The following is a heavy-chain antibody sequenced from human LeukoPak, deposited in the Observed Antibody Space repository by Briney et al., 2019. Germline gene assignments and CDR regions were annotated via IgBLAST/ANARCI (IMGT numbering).Heavy chain of an antibody. CDR3: AKDRQKWQWLVMYYFDS. CDR1: GFAFDTHA. V-gene: IGHV3-23*01. J-gene: IGHJ4*02. D-gene: IGHD6-19*01. CDR2: ISGSGDRT. Sequence: GGTLRLSCAASGFAFDTHAMSWVRQAPGKGLEWVSAISGSGDRTHYADSVKGRFTISRDNSKNTLYLQLHSLRAEDTAIYYCAKDRQKWQWLVMYYFDSWGQGTLVTVSS.